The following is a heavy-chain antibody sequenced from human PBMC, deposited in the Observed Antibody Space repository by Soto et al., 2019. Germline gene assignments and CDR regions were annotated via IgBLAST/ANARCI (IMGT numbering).Heavy chain of an antibody. Sequence: QVQLVQSGAEAKKPGSSVKVSCKASGGTFSNYPISWVRQARGQGLEWMGAIIPIFGTTNYAQKFQGRVTIAADESASTAYMELSSLTSADTALYYCARPRTVATTKGYDYWGQGTLVTVSS. V-gene: IGHV1-69*01. CDR1: GGTFSNYP. D-gene: IGHD1-1*01. J-gene: IGHJ4*02. CDR3: ARPRTVATTKGYDY. CDR2: IIPIFGTT.